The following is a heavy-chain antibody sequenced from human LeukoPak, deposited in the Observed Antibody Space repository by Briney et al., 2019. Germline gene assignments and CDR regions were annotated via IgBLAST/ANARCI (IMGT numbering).Heavy chain of an antibody. D-gene: IGHD3-9*01. V-gene: IGHV3-30*04. J-gene: IGHJ4*02. CDR1: GFTFSSYA. CDR3: ASGSPGEPFDWLANVDY. Sequence: GRSLRLPCAASGFTFSSYAMHWVRQAPGKGLEWVAVISYDGSNKYYADSVKGRFTISRDNSKNTLYLQMNSLRAEDTAVYYCASGSPGEPFDWLANVDYWGQGTLVTVSS. CDR2: ISYDGSNK.